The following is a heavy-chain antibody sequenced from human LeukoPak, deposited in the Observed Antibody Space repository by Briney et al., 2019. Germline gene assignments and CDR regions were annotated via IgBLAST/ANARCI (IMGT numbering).Heavy chain of an antibody. J-gene: IGHJ4*02. CDR2: INPNSGGT. D-gene: IGHD5-12*01. V-gene: IGHV1-2*06. Sequence: GASVKVSCKASGYTFTGYYMYWVRQAPGQGLEWMGRINPNSGGTNYAQKFQGRVTMTRDTSISTAYMELSRLRSDDTAVYYCARGNIVATIPFDYWGQGTLVTVSS. CDR3: ARGNIVATIPFDY. CDR1: GYTFTGYY.